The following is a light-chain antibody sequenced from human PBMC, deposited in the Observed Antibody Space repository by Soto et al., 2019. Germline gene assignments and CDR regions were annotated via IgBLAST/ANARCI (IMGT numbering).Light chain of an antibody. CDR2: KAS. J-gene: IGKJ1*01. CDR3: QQYKSYPWT. CDR1: QSISSW. Sequence: DIQMTQSPSTLSASVGERVTITCRASQSISSWLAWYQQKPGKAPKLLIYKASSLESRVPSRFSGSGSGTEFTLTISSLQPDDFATYYCQQYKSYPWTFGQGTKVEIK. V-gene: IGKV1-5*03.